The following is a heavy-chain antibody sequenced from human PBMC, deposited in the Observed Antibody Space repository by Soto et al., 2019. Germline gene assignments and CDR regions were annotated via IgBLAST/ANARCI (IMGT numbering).Heavy chain of an antibody. D-gene: IGHD5-12*01. Sequence: PGGSLRLSCAASGFTFSSYSMNWVRQAPGKGLEWVSYISSSSTIYYADSVKGRFTISRDNAKNSLYLQMNSLRDEDTAVYYCASEWISFDYWGQGTLVTVSS. CDR2: ISSSSTI. CDR1: GFTFSSYS. J-gene: IGHJ4*02. V-gene: IGHV3-48*02. CDR3: ASEWISFDY.